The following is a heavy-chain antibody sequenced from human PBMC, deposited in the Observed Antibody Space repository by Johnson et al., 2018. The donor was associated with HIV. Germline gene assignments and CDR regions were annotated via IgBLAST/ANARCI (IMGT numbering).Heavy chain of an antibody. J-gene: IGHJ3*02. CDR2: ISFDGGDT. CDR3: ARDDRPDGFDI. V-gene: IGHV3-30*14. D-gene: IGHD1-14*01. Sequence: QVQLVESGGGVVQPGRSLRLSCSASGFSFNDYAMHWVRQAPGKGLEWVAVISFDGGDTIYADSVKGRFTISRDRSKNTVSLQMNSLRVEDTAVYYCARDDRPDGFDIWGQGTMVTVSS. CDR1: GFSFNDYA.